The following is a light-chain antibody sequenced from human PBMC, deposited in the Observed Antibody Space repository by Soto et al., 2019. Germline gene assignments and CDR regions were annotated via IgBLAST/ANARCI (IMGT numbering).Light chain of an antibody. V-gene: IGKV3-15*01. J-gene: IGKJ2*01. Sequence: EIVMTQSPATLSVSPGERATLSCTASQSVSGNLAWYQHKPGQAPRLLIYGASTRATGIPARFSGSGSGTEFTLTISSLQSEDFAVYYCQQCNSWPLTFGQGTKLEIK. CDR2: GAS. CDR3: QQCNSWPLT. CDR1: QSVSGN.